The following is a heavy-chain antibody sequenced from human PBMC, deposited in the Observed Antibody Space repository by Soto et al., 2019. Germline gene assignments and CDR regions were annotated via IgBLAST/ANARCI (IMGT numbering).Heavy chain of an antibody. CDR3: ARVQGRRGSYYDSSGPRGWFDH. Sequence: LSLTRASSDWPLSGYYLSWLRPPPGKGQEWIGETSHSGSTNYNPSLKRRVTISVDTSTNQFFVKLTSVNAADTAVYYGARVQGRRGSYYDSSGPRGWFDHWGQGPLVTVSS. CDR2: TSHSGST. CDR1: DWPLSGYY. V-gene: IGHV4-34*01. J-gene: IGHJ5*02. D-gene: IGHD3-22*01.